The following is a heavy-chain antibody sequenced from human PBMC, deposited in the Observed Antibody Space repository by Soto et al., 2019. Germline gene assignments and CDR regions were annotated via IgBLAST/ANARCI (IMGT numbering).Heavy chain of an antibody. CDR1: GFTFSSYS. D-gene: IGHD3-10*01. J-gene: IGHJ6*03. CDR2: ISSSSSYI. CDR3: ARDYGSERPYYYHYYMDV. Sequence: GGSLRLSCAASGFTFSSYSMNWVRQAPGKGLEWVSSISSSSSYIYYADSVKRRFTISRDNAKNSLYLQMNSLRAEDTAVYYCARDYGSERPYYYHYYMDVSGKGTTVTGSS. V-gene: IGHV3-21*01.